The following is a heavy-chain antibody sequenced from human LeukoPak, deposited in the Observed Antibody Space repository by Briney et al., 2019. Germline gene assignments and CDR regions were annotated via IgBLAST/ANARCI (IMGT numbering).Heavy chain of an antibody. D-gene: IGHD3-9*01. CDR3: ARSLRFTGYYPSHY. CDR1: GYTFTSYD. J-gene: IGHJ4*02. Sequence: ASVKVSCKASGYTFTSYDINWVRQATGQGLEWMGWMNPNSGNTGYAQKFQGRVTMTRNTSISTAYMELSSLRSEDTAVYYCARSLRFTGYYPSHYWGQGTLVTVSS. CDR2: MNPNSGNT. V-gene: IGHV1-8*01.